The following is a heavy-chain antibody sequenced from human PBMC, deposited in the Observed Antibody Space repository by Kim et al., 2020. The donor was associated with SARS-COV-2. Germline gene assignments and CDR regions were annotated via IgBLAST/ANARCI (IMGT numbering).Heavy chain of an antibody. Sequence: SETLSLTCAVSGGSISSGAYSWSWIRQPPGKGLEWIGYIYRGGSNHYNPSLKSRVIMSIDTSKNQFSLKLTSVTAADTAVYFCARADYYYGMDVWGQGTTVTVSS. V-gene: IGHV4-30-2*01. CDR1: GGSISSGAYS. J-gene: IGHJ6*02. CDR3: ARADYYYGMDV. CDR2: IYRGGSN.